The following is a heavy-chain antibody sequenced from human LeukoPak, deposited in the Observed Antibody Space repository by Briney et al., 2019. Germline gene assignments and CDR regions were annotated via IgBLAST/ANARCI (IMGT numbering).Heavy chain of an antibody. CDR3: AREYSNSEPYYFDY. CDR1: GASISTYY. J-gene: IGHJ4*02. Sequence: SETLSLTCTVSGASISTYYWSWIRQPAGKGLEWIGRSCTSGSTNYNPSLKSRVTMSVDTSKDQFSLKLRSVTAADTAVYYCAREYSNSEPYYFDYWGQGTLATVSS. CDR2: SCTSGST. V-gene: IGHV4-4*07. D-gene: IGHD4-11*01.